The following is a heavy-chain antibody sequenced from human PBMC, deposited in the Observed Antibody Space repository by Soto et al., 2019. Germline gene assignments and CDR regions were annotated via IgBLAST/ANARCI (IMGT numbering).Heavy chain of an antibody. D-gene: IGHD5-18*01. CDR3: ARGGRGYSYGYIYYYYGMDV. CDR1: GGSFSGDY. V-gene: IGHV4-34*01. Sequence: SETLSLTCAVYGGSFSGDYWSWIRQPRGKGLEWIGEINHSGSTNYNPSLKSRVTISVDTSKNQFSLKLSSVTAADTAVYYCARGGRGYSYGYIYYYYGMDVWGQGTTVTVSS. CDR2: INHSGST. J-gene: IGHJ6*02.